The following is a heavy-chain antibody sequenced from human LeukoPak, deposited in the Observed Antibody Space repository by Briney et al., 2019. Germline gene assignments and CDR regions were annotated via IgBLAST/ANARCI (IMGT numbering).Heavy chain of an antibody. Sequence: GGSLRLSCAASGFTFSTYAMSWVRQAPGKGLEWVSAISGSGGSTYYADSVKGRFTISRDNSKNTLYLQMNSLRAEDTAVYYCAKGAVEMATMREIYYFDYWGQGTLVTVSS. J-gene: IGHJ4*02. V-gene: IGHV3-23*01. D-gene: IGHD5-24*01. CDR3: AKGAVEMATMREIYYFDY. CDR2: ISGSGGST. CDR1: GFTFSTYA.